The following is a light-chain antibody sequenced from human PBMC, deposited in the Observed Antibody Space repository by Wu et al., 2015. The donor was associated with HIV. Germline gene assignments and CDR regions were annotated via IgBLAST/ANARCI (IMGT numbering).Light chain of an antibody. CDR1: QSVSSN. CDR3: QQYNNWPPGS. Sequence: EIVLTQSPGTLSLSPGERATLSCRASQSVSSNLAWYQQKPGQAPRLLFYGASTRATGIPARFSGSGSGTEFTLTISSLQSEDFAVYYCQQYNNWPPGSFGQGTKVEIK. J-gene: IGKJ2*04. CDR2: GAS. V-gene: IGKV3-15*01.